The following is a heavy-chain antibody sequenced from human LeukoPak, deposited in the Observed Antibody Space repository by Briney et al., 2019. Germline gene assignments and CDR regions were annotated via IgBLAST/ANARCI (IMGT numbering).Heavy chain of an antibody. J-gene: IGHJ3*02. CDR3: ARGRGDYVWGSYRSSGAFDI. V-gene: IGHV4-39*07. CDR2: INHSGST. D-gene: IGHD3-16*02. Sequence: SETLSLTCTVSSDSLFRSTTFHWGWIRQPPGKGLEWIGEINHSGSTNYNPSLKSRVTISVDTSKNQFSLKLSSVTAADTAVYYCARGRGDYVWGSYRSSGAFDIWGQGTMVTVSS. CDR1: SDSLFRSTTFH.